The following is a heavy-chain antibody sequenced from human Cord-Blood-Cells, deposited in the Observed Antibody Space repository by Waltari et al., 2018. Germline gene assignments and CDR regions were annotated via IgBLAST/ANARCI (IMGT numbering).Heavy chain of an antibody. Sequence: QVQLVESGGGVVQPGRSLRLACAASGFTFSSYAMHWVGQAPGKGLEWVAVISYDGSNKYYADSVKGRFTISRDNSKNTLYLQMNSLRAEDTAVYYCARRGRLGHSGYEYYFDYWGQGTLVTVSS. CDR2: ISYDGSNK. CDR1: GFTFSSYA. J-gene: IGHJ4*02. V-gene: IGHV3-30*04. D-gene: IGHD5-12*01. CDR3: ARRGRLGHSGYEYYFDY.